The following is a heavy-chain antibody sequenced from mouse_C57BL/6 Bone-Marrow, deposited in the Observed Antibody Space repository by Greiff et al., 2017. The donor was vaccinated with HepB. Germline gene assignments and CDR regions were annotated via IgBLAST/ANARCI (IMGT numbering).Heavy chain of an antibody. V-gene: IGHV1-62-2*01. CDR2: FYPGSGSI. J-gene: IGHJ3*01. Sequence: VQVVESGAELVKPGASVKLSCKASGYTFTEYTIHWVKQRSGQGLEWIGWFYPGSGSIKYNEKFKDKATLTADKSSSTVYMELSRLTSEDSAVYFGARHEDVYYDYVFAYWGQGTLVTVSA. CDR3: ARHEDVYYDYVFAY. D-gene: IGHD2-4*01. CDR1: GYTFTEYT.